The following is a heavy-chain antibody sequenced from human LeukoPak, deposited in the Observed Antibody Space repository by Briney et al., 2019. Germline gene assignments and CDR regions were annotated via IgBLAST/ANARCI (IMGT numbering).Heavy chain of an antibody. D-gene: IGHD6-19*01. CDR2: IYYSGST. J-gene: IGHJ4*02. Sequence: SETLSLTCTVSGGSISSYYWSWIRQPPGKGLEWIGYIYYSGSTNYNPSLKSRVTISVDTSKNQFSLKLSSVTAADTAVYYCARDSSGWYRYFDYWGQGTLVTVSS. V-gene: IGHV4-59*01. CDR1: GGSISSYY. CDR3: ARDSSGWYRYFDY.